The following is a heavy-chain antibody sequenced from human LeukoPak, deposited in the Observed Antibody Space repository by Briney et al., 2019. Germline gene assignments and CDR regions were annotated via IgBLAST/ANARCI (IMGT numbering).Heavy chain of an antibody. CDR3: AREVRPNDY. CDR2: ISISGDNT. J-gene: IGHJ4*02. V-gene: IGHV3-23*01. Sequence: GGSLRLSCAASGFTFSSYAMSWVRQAPGKGLEWVSAISISGDNTHYADSVKGRFTISRDNSKNTLYLQMNGLRAEDTAVYYCAREVRPNDYWGQGTLVTVSS. CDR1: GFTFSSYA. D-gene: IGHD6-25*01.